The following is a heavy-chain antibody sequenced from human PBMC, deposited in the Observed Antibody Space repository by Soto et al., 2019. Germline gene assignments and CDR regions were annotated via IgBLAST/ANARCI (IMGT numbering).Heavy chain of an antibody. J-gene: IGHJ6*03. CDR3: ATLKVVAATKRSPYYYYMDV. CDR1: GGSISSYY. CDR2: INHSGST. V-gene: IGHV4-59*12. D-gene: IGHD2-15*01. Sequence: PSETLSLTCTVSGGSISSYYWSWIRQPPGKGLEWIGEINHSGSTNYNPSLKSRVTISVDTSKNQFSLKLSSVTAADTAVYYCATLKVVAATKRSPYYYYMDVWGKGTTVTVSS.